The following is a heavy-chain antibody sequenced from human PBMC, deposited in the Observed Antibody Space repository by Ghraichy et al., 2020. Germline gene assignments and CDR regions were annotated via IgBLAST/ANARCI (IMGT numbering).Heavy chain of an antibody. V-gene: IGHV3-48*01. D-gene: IGHD3-10*01. CDR2: IRSTSSTI. CDR1: GFTFSSYS. CDR3: ARDKYYGSGSYSPHFDY. Sequence: GGSLRLSCAASGFTFSSYSMNWVRQAPGKGLEWVSYIRSTSSTIYYADSVKGRFTISRDNAKNSLYLQMNSLGAEDTAVYYCARDKYYGSGSYSPHFDYWGQGTLVTVSS. J-gene: IGHJ4*02.